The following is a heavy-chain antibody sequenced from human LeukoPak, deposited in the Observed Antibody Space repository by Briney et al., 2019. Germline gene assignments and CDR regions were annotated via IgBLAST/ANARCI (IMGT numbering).Heavy chain of an antibody. J-gene: IGHJ4*02. Sequence: PGGSLRLSCAASGFTFSSYGMHWVRQAPGKGLEWVAVISYDGSNKYYADTVKGRFTISRDNSKNTLYLQMNSLRAEGTAVYYCAKDDRREYYYGSGSYYPLFDYWGQGTLVTVSS. CDR2: ISYDGSNK. D-gene: IGHD3-10*01. V-gene: IGHV3-30*18. CDR1: GFTFSSYG. CDR3: AKDDRREYYYGSGSYYPLFDY.